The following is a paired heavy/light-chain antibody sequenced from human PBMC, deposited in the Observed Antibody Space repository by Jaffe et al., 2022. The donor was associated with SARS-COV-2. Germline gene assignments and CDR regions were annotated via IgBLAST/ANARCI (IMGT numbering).Heavy chain of an antibody. Sequence: EVQLLESGGGLVQPGGSLRLSCAASGFSFSTYAMSWVRQAPGKGLEWVSDISDSGARTNYKESVKGRFTISRDNYKNTLYLQMNSLRAEDTAIYYCAKDRVAARTMNFHFDSWGQGTLVTVSS. CDR1: GFSFSTYA. D-gene: IGHD6-6*01. J-gene: IGHJ4*02. V-gene: IGHV3-23*01. CDR3: AKDRVAARTMNFHFDS. CDR2: ISDSGART.
Light chain of an antibody. V-gene: IGKV4-1*01. CDR3: QQYYGAPPYT. J-gene: IGKJ2*01. CDR1: QSLLWNSNNKNY. CDR2: WAS. Sequence: DIVMTQSPDSLAVSLGERATINCKSSQSLLWNSNNKNYLAWYQQKPGQPPKLLIYWASTRESGVPDRFSGSGSGTDFTLAISSLQAEDVAVYYCQQYYGAPPYTFGQGTKLEIK.